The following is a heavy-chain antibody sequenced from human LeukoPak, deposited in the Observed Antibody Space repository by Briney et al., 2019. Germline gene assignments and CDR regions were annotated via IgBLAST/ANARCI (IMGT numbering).Heavy chain of an antibody. V-gene: IGHV4-39*01. CDR1: GGSISSSTYY. J-gene: IGHJ6*03. CDR2: IYYSGST. CDR3: ARRWSNHKYYMDV. Sequence: PSETLSLTCTVSGGSISSSTYYWGWIRQPPGKGLEWIGSIYYSGSTYYNPSLKSRVTISVDTSKNQFSLKLSSVTAADTAVYYCARRWSNHKYYMDVWGKGTTVTVSS. D-gene: IGHD2-8*02.